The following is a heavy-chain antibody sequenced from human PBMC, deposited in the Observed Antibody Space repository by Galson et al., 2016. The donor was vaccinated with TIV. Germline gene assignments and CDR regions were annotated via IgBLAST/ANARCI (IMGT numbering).Heavy chain of an antibody. Sequence: SETLSLTCTVSGGSISSYFWYWIRQPAGKGLEWIGRIDDVGNTIYNPSLKSRVTMLVDTSKNQFSLKLTSVTAADTAVYYCARRVTERKYGGALSWFDPWGQGTRVIVSS. D-gene: IGHD1-1*01. CDR3: ARRVTERKYGGALSWFDP. CDR1: GGSISSYF. V-gene: IGHV4-4*07. CDR2: IDDVGNT. J-gene: IGHJ5*02.